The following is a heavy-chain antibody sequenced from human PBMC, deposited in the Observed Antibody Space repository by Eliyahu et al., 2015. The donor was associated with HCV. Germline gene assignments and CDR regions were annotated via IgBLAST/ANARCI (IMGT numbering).Heavy chain of an antibody. D-gene: IGHD1-26*01. CDR3: ARVVGTWLDY. J-gene: IGHJ4*02. Sequence: QVQLVQSGSEEKNPGASVRVSCKASGYTFTSYLMHWVRQAPGQGLEWMGWINAGNGNRQYSQKFQGRVTITTDTSASTAYMELSSLRSEDTAVYYCARVVGTWLDYWGQGTLVTVSS. V-gene: IGHV1-3*05. CDR1: GYTFTSYL. CDR2: INAGNGNR.